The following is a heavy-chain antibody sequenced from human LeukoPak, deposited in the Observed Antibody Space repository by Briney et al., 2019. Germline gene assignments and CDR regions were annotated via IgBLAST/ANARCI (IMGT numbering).Heavy chain of an antibody. J-gene: IGHJ4*02. V-gene: IGHV3-21*01. CDR1: GFTFSSYS. Sequence: GGPLRLSCAASGFTFSSYSMNWVRQAPGKGLEWVSSISSSSGYIYYADSVKGRFTISRDNAKNSLYLQMNSLRAEDTAVYYCARARSGIVARLVDYWGQGTLVTVSS. CDR2: ISSSSGYI. D-gene: IGHD1-26*01. CDR3: ARARSGIVARLVDY.